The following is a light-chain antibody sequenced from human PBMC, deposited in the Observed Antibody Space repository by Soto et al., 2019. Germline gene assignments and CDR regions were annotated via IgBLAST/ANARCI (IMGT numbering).Light chain of an antibody. CDR2: AAS. CDR3: QQLKRYQLS. V-gene: IGKV1-9*01. CDR1: QDISSY. J-gene: IGKJ4*01. Sequence: IQLTQSPSSLSASIGDRVTITCRASQDISSYLAWYRQKAGKAPELLIEAASTLQSGVPSRFSGSGSGTDFALTISSLQPEDFATYYCQQLKRYQLSFGGGTKVDIK.